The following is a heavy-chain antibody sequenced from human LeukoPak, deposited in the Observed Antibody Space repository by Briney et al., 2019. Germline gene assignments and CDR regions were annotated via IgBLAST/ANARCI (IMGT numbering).Heavy chain of an antibody. CDR1: GGSISSGGYY. CDR2: IYYSGST. CDR3: ARDGSGSYYVGIDY. J-gene: IGHJ4*02. Sequence: SETLSLTCTVSGGSISSGGYYWSWIRQPPGKGLEWIGYIYYSGSTYYNPSLKSRVTISVDTSKNQFSLKLSSVTATDTAVYYCARDGSGSYYVGIDYWGQGTLVTVSS. V-gene: IGHV4-30-4*08. D-gene: IGHD3-10*01.